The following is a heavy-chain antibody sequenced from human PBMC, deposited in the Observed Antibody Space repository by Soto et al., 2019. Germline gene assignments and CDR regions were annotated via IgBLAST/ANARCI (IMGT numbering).Heavy chain of an antibody. CDR3: TTGLSDSSGYYDIDY. Sequence: PGGSLRLSCAASGFTFSNAWMNWVRQAPGKGLEWVGRIKSKTDGGTTDYAAPVKGRFTISRDDSKNTLYLQMNSLKTEDTAVYYCTTGLSDSSGYYDIDYWGQGTLVTVSS. D-gene: IGHD3-22*01. J-gene: IGHJ4*02. CDR2: IKSKTDGGTT. V-gene: IGHV3-15*07. CDR1: GFTFSNAW.